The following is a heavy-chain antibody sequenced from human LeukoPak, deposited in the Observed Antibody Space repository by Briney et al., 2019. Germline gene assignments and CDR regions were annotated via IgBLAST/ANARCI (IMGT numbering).Heavy chain of an antibody. D-gene: IGHD3-10*01. CDR1: GGTFSSYA. CDR2: IIPILGIA. V-gene: IGHV1-69*04. Sequence: SVKVSCKASGGTFSSYAISWVRQAPGQGLEWMGRIIPILGIANYAQKFQGRVTITADKSTSTAYMELSSLRSEDTAVYYCARYYYGSGSHKSDAFDIWGQGTMVTVSS. CDR3: ARYYYGSGSHKSDAFDI. J-gene: IGHJ3*02.